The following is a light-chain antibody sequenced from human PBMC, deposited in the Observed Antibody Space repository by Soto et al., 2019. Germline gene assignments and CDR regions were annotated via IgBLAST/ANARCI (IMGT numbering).Light chain of an antibody. Sequence: EIVLTQSPATLSLSPGERATLSCRASQSVSSLLAWYQQKPGQAPRLLIYDASNRAPGVPARFSGSGSGTDFTLTISSLEPEDFAVYYCQQRGDWPLTFGGGTKVEIK. CDR1: QSVSSL. J-gene: IGKJ4*01. CDR2: DAS. CDR3: QQRGDWPLT. V-gene: IGKV3-11*01.